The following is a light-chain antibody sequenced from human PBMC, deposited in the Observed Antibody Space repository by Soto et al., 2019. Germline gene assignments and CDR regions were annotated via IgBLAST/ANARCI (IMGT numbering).Light chain of an antibody. V-gene: IGLV2-14*01. CDR1: SSDVGGYDY. J-gene: IGLJ2*01. CDR2: EVS. CDR3: SSYTTTNTLV. Sequence: QSALTQPASVSGSPGQSITVSCTGTSSDVGGYDYVSWYQQHPGKALKLMIYEVSNRPSGLSNRFSGSKSGNTASLTISGLQAEDEADYYCSSYTTTNTLVFGGGTKLTVL.